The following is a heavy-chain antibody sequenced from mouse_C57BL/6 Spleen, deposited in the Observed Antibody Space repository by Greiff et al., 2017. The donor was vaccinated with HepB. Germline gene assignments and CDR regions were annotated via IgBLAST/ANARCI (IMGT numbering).Heavy chain of an antibody. CDR1: GYSITSGYS. CDR3: ARGYYGSSYEFAY. D-gene: IGHD1-1*01. V-gene: IGHV3-6*01. CDR2: ISYDGSN. Sequence: EVKLMESGPGLVKPSQSLSLTCSVTGYSITSGYSWNWIRQFPGNKLEWMGYISYDGSNNYNPSLKNRISITRDTSKNQFFLKLNSVTTEDTATYYCARGYYGSSYEFAYWGQGTLVTVSA. J-gene: IGHJ3*01.